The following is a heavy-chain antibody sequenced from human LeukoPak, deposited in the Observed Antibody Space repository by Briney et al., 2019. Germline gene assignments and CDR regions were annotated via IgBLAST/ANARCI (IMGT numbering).Heavy chain of an antibody. Sequence: WGSLRLSCAASGFTFSNAWMSWVRQAPGKGLEWVGRIKSKTDGGTTDYAAPVKGRFTISRDDSKNTLYLQMNSLKTEDTAVYYCTTDDFYYGSGSYVGTFDIWGQGTMVTVSS. V-gene: IGHV3-15*01. CDR1: GFTFSNAW. D-gene: IGHD3-10*01. CDR2: IKSKTDGGTT. CDR3: TTDDFYYGSGSYVGTFDI. J-gene: IGHJ3*02.